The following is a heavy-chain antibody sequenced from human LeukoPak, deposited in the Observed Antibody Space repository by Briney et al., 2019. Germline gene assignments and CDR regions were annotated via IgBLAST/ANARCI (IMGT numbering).Heavy chain of an antibody. J-gene: IGHJ4*02. CDR3: ARAGVRGSSTSWDFDY. CDR2: ISSSSSYI. V-gene: IGHV3-21*04. D-gene: IGHD2-2*01. Sequence: GGSLRLSCAAAGFTFSSYSMNWVRQAPGKGLEWVSSISSSSSYIYYADSVKGRFTISRDNAKNSLYLQMNSLRAEDTAVYYCARAGVRGSSTSWDFDYWGQGTLVTVSS. CDR1: GFTFSSYS.